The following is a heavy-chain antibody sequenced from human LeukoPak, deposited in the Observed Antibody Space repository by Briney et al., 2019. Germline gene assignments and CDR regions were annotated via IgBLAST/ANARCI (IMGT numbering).Heavy chain of an antibody. Sequence: AAVTVSCKASGYTFTVHYMHWVRQAPGQGLEWMGWINPNSGDRKYSQNFQGRVTMTRDTSNSAAYLELSRLRSDDTAVYYCARGSKWLSPGYWGQGTLVTVSS. CDR2: INPNSGDR. J-gene: IGHJ4*02. V-gene: IGHV1-2*02. D-gene: IGHD3-22*01. CDR1: GYTFTVHY. CDR3: ARGSKWLSPGY.